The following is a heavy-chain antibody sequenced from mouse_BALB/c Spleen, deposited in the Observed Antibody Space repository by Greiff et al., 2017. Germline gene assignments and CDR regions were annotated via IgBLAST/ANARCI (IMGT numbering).Heavy chain of an antibody. J-gene: IGHJ4*01. Sequence: VQLVESGPGLVAPSQSLSITCTVSGFSLTSYGVHWVRQPPGKGLEWLGVIWAGGSTNYNSALMSRLSISKDNSKSQVFLKMNSLQTDDTAMYYCARDRGYYGSSYDAMDYWGQGTSVTVSA. CDR3: ARDRGYYGSSYDAMDY. V-gene: IGHV2-9*02. CDR2: IWAGGST. D-gene: IGHD1-1*01. CDR1: GFSLTSYG.